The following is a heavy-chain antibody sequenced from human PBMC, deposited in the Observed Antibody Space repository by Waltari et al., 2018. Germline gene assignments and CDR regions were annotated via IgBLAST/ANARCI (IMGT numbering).Heavy chain of an antibody. CDR3: AKGSGSYEGFDP. CDR1: GFTFSSFG. CDR2: IRYDGSNK. D-gene: IGHD1-26*01. V-gene: IGHV3-30*02. J-gene: IGHJ5*02. Sequence: QLVESGGGVVQPGGSLRLSCAASGFTFSSFGMHCVRQAPGKGLEWVTFIRYDGSNKYYADSVKGRFIISRDNSKNTVYLQMNSLRPEDAAVYYCAKGSGSYEGFDPWGQRTLVTVSS.